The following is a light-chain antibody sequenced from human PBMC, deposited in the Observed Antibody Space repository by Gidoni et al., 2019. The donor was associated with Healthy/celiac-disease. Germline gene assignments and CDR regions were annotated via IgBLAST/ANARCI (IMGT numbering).Light chain of an antibody. CDR1: QSVSSSY. CDR3: QQYGSSPVT. CDR2: GAS. Sequence: DIVLTQSPGTLSLSPGERATLSCRASQSVSSSYLAWYQQKPGQAPRLLIYGASSRATGIPDRFSGSGSGTDFTRTISRLEPEDFAVYYCQQYGSSPVTFGQGTKVEIK. J-gene: IGKJ1*01. V-gene: IGKV3-20*01.